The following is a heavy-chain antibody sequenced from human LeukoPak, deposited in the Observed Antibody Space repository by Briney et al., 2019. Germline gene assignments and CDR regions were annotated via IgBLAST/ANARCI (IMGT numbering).Heavy chain of an antibody. CDR2: IHTGGDT. CDR1: GLTGSHNY. CDR3: IVFGDSNH. V-gene: IGHV3-53*01. D-gene: IGHD4-17*01. Sequence: GGSLRLSCAASGLTGSHNYVSWVRQAPGKGLEWVSAIHTGGDTCYADSVKGRFTISRDTSKNTLYLQVNSLRVEDTAVYYCIVFGDSNHWGQGTLVTVSS. J-gene: IGHJ5*02.